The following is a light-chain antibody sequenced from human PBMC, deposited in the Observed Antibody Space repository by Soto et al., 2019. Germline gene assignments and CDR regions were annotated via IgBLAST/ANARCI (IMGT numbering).Light chain of an antibody. J-gene: IGKJ1*01. CDR1: QRISDW. CDR2: VAS. Sequence: QMTHSPSTRSAPAGNGVTLTCRASQRISDWLAWYQQKQGEAPKLLIYVASTLENGVPSRFSGSGSGTEFTLTISSLQPDDSATYYCQHYSAYYWTFGQGTKVDIK. CDR3: QHYSAYYWT. V-gene: IGKV1-5*01.